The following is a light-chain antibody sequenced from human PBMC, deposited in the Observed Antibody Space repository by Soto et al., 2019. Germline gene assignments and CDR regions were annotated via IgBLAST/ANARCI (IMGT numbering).Light chain of an antibody. V-gene: IGKV3-15*01. CDR1: QSVSSN. CDR3: QQYNNWPQT. J-gene: IGKJ1*01. CDR2: GAS. Sequence: EIVMTQSPATLSVSPGERATLSSRASQSVSSNLAWYQQKPGQAPRLLIYGASTRANGIPARFSGSGSGTEFTLTISSLQSEDFAVYYCQQYNNWPQTFGQGTKVEIK.